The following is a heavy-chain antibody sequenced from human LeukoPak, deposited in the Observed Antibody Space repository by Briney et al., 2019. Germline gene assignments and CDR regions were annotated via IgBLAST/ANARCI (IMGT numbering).Heavy chain of an antibody. Sequence: ASVKVSCKASGYTFTSYYMHWVRQAPGQGLEWMGIINPSGGSTSYAQKFQGRVTMTRDTSTSTVYMELSSLRSEDTAVYYCARGPYCSSTSCYADEGYYFDYWGQGTLVTVSS. D-gene: IGHD2-2*01. V-gene: IGHV1-46*01. J-gene: IGHJ4*02. CDR3: ARGPYCSSTSCYADEGYYFDY. CDR1: GYTFTSYY. CDR2: INPSGGST.